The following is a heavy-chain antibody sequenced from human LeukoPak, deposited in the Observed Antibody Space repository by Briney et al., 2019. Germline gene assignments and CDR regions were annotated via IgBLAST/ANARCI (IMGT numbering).Heavy chain of an antibody. CDR3: ARGIAVAGTYFDY. CDR1: GGSISSYY. D-gene: IGHD6-19*01. J-gene: IGHJ4*02. CDR2: IYHSGST. V-gene: IGHV4-59*08. Sequence: PSETLSLTCTVSGGSISSYYWSWIRQPPGKGLEWIGSIYHSGSTYYNPSLKSRVTISVDTSKNQFSLKLSSVTAADTAVYYCARGIAVAGTYFDYWGQGTLVTVSS.